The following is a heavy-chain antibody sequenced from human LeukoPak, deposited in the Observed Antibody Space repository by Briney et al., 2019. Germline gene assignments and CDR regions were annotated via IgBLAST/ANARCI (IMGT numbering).Heavy chain of an antibody. CDR1: GGAFSGFY. V-gene: IGHV4-34*01. Sequence: PSETLSLTCAVYGGAFSGFYWGWIPQSPGKGLGWIGEINHSGSTNYNPSLKSRVTISIDTSKNQFSLKLSSVTAADTAVYYCARGLAKGAASGWFDPWGQGTLVTVSS. D-gene: IGHD6-13*01. CDR3: ARGLAKGAASGWFDP. J-gene: IGHJ5*02. CDR2: INHSGST.